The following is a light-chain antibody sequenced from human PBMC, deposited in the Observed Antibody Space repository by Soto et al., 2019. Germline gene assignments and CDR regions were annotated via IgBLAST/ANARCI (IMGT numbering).Light chain of an antibody. CDR3: HQYGTSRT. CDR2: AAS. V-gene: IGKV3-20*01. J-gene: IGKJ1*01. Sequence: DIVLTQSPGTLSLSPGERATLSCRASQSIRFNYLAWYQQKPGQAPRLLIYAASSRATAIPDRFSGSGSGTDLTLTISRLEHEDFAVYYCHQYGTSRTFGQGTKVEIK. CDR1: QSIRFNY.